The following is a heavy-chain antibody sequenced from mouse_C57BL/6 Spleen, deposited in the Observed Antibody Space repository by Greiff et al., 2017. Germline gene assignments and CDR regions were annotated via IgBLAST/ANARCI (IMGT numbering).Heavy chain of an antibody. CDR1: GYTFTSYW. CDR2: IDPSDSET. V-gene: IGHV1-52*01. D-gene: IGHD2-1*01. CDR3: ATLYYGNYVPCAY. J-gene: IGHJ3*01. Sequence: VQLQQPGAELVRPGSSVKLSCKASGYTFTSYWMHWVKQRPIQGLEWIGNIDPSDSETHYNQKFKDKATLTVDKSSSTAYMQLSSLTSEDSAVYYCATLYYGNYVPCAYWGQGTLVTVSA.